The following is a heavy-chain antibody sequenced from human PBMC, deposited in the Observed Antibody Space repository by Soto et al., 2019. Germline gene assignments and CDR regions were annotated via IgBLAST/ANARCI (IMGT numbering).Heavy chain of an antibody. Sequence: SVKVSCKASGGTFSSYAISWVRQAPGQGLEWMGGIIPIFGTANYAQKFQGRVTITADKSTSTAYMELSSLRSEDTAVYYCARVRLKTYSGYDIRGVGWFDPWGQGTLVTVSS. V-gene: IGHV1-69*06. J-gene: IGHJ5*02. CDR1: GGTFSSYA. CDR3: ARVRLKTYSGYDIRGVGWFDP. CDR2: IIPIFGTA. D-gene: IGHD5-12*01.